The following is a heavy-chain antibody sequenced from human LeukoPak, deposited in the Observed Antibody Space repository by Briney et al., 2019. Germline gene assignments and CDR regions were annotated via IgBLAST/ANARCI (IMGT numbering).Heavy chain of an antibody. Sequence: PGRSLRLSRAASGFTFSSYAMHWVRQAPGKGLEGVAVISYDGSNKYYADSVKGRFTISRDNSKNTLYLQMNSLRAEDTAVYYCAREFGTAAGNLDYWGQGTLVTVSS. CDR1: GFTFSSYA. J-gene: IGHJ4*02. CDR2: ISYDGSNK. CDR3: AREFGTAAGNLDY. D-gene: IGHD6-13*01. V-gene: IGHV3-30-3*01.